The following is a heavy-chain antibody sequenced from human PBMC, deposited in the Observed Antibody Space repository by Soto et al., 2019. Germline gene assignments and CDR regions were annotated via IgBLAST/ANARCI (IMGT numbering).Heavy chain of an antibody. CDR1: GFSLSNARMG. Sequence: QVTLKESGPVLVKPTETLTLTCTVSGFSLSNARMGVSWIRQPPGKALEWLAHIFSNDEKSYSTSLKSRLTIYKDTSKSQVVLTMTNMDPVDTATYYCARSYSNYENDAFDIWGQGTMVTVSS. D-gene: IGHD4-4*01. CDR2: IFSNDEK. CDR3: ARSYSNYENDAFDI. J-gene: IGHJ3*02. V-gene: IGHV2-26*01.